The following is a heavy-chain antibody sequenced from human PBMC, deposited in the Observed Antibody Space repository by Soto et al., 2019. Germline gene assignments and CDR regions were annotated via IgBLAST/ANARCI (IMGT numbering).Heavy chain of an antibody. CDR3: ARDMTRFDY. Sequence: GGSLRLSGAASGFTFSSYSMNWVRQAPGKGLEWVSSISSSSYYIYYADSMKGRFTISRDNAKNSLYLQMNSLRAEDTAVYYCARDMTRFDYWGQGTLVTVSS. V-gene: IGHV3-21*01. D-gene: IGHD2-2*01. CDR1: GFTFSSYS. J-gene: IGHJ4*02. CDR2: ISSSSYYI.